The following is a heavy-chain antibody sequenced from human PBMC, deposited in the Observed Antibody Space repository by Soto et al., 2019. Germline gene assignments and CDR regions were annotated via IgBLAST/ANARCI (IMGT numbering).Heavy chain of an antibody. CDR3: ARLWQRWDYCGMDV. CDR2: IYPGDSVT. D-gene: IGHD5-12*01. Sequence: PGGSLKISCKGSGYTFTSWWIGWVRQMPGKGLEWLGIIYPGDSVTRYSPSFQGQVTISEDKSISTACLQWCSLSASVSAMYYCARLWQRWDYCGMDVWGQGTTVTVSS. CDR1: GYTFTSWW. J-gene: IGHJ6*02. V-gene: IGHV5-51*01.